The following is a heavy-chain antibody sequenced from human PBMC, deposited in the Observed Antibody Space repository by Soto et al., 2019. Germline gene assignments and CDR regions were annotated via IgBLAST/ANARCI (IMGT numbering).Heavy chain of an antibody. V-gene: IGHV1-8*01. J-gene: IGHJ5*02. D-gene: IGHD3-22*01. Sequence: QVQLVQSGAEVKKPGASVKVSCKASGYTFTSYDINWVRQATGQGLEWMGWMNPNSGNTGYAQKFQGRVTMTRNTSISTPYMELSSLRAEDTAVYYCARPSGYYDSSGYWFDPWGQGTLVTVSS. CDR1: GYTFTSYD. CDR3: ARPSGYYDSSGYWFDP. CDR2: MNPNSGNT.